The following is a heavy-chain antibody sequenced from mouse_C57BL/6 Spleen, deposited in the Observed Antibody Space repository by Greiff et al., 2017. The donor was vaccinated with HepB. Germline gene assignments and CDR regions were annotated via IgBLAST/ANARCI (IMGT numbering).Heavy chain of an antibody. V-gene: IGHV14-4*01. D-gene: IGHD1-1*01. CDR2: IDPEHGDT. CDR1: GFNIKDDY. Sequence: DVKLQESGAELVRPGASVKLSCTASGFNIKDDYMHWVKQRPEQGLEWIGWIDPEHGDTEYASKFQGKATITADTSSNTAYLQLSSLTSEDTAVYYCTTPITTVVATGAMDDWGQGTSVTVSS. J-gene: IGHJ4*01. CDR3: TTPITTVVATGAMDD.